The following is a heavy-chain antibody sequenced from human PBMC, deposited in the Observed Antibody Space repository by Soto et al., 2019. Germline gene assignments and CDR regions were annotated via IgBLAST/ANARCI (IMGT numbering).Heavy chain of an antibody. V-gene: IGHV4-59*01. J-gene: IGHJ6*02. CDR2: IYYSGST. Sequence: PSETLSLTCTVSGGSISSYYWSWIRQPPGKGLEWIGYIYYSGSTNYNPSLKSRVTISVDTSKNQFSLKLSSVTAADTAVYYCAGAWGAYYYYYGMHVWGQGTTVTVS. CDR1: GGSISSYY. CDR3: AGAWGAYYYYYGMHV. D-gene: IGHD7-27*01.